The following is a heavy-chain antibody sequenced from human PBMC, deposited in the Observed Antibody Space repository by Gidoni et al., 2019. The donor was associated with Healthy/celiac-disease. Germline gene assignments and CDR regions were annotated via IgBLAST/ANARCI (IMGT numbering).Heavy chain of an antibody. CDR3: VKGGRIAAAGIDY. D-gene: IGHD6-13*01. V-gene: IGHV3-64D*06. CDR2: ISSNGGST. Sequence: EVQLVESGGGLVQPGGSLRLSCSASGFPFSSYAMHWVRQAPGKGLEYVSAISSNGGSTYYADSEKGRFTISRDNSKNTLYLQMSSLRAEDTAVYYCVKGGRIAAAGIDYWGQGTLVTVSS. J-gene: IGHJ4*02. CDR1: GFPFSSYA.